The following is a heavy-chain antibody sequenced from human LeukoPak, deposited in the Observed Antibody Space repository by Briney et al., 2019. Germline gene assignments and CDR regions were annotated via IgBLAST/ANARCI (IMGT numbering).Heavy chain of an antibody. Sequence: GGSLRLSCGASGFTFSSYAMSWVRQAPGKGLEWVSAISGSGGSTYCADSVKGRLTISRDNSKNTLYLQMNSLRAEDTAVYYCAKATVVTSRYYYYMDVWGKGTTVTISS. CDR2: ISGSGGST. D-gene: IGHD4-23*01. CDR1: GFTFSSYA. CDR3: AKATVVTSRYYYYMDV. V-gene: IGHV3-23*01. J-gene: IGHJ6*03.